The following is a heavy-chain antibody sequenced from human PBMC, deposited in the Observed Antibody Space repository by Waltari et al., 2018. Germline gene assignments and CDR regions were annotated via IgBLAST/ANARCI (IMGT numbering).Heavy chain of an antibody. D-gene: IGHD3-10*01. J-gene: IGHJ3*02. CDR2: ISVSGGST. V-gene: IGHV3-23*04. CDR3: ARVGGMRVAFDI. CDR1: GFTFSSYA. Sequence: EVQLVESGGGLVQPGGSLRLSCAASGFTFSSYAMSWVRQAPGKGLEWVSAISVSGGSTYYADSVKGRFTISRDNSKNTLYLQMNSLRAEDTAVYYCARVGGMRVAFDIWGQGTMVTVSS.